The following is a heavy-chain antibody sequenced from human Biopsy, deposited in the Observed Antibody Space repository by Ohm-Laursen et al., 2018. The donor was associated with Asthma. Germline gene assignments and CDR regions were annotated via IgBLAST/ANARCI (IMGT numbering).Heavy chain of an antibody. CDR3: ARTYYDFLTGQVKDVFGV. J-gene: IGHJ3*01. V-gene: IGHV1-3*04. CDR2: VNTGNGDT. Sequence: SSVKVSCKASGYNFISFAIHWVRQAPGQRLEWMGWVNTGNGDTKYSQKFQGRVTITRDTSASTAYMELRSLRSEDTATYYCARTYYDFLTGQVKDVFGVWGQGAMVTVSS. D-gene: IGHD3-9*01. CDR1: GYNFISFA.